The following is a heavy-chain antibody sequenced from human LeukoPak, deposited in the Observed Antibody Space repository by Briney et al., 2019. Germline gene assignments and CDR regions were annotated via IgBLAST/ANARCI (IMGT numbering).Heavy chain of an antibody. CDR1: GFTFSSYG. V-gene: IGHV3-33*01. Sequence: GGSLRLSCVASGFTFSSYGMHWVRQAPGKGLEWVAVIWHDGSNQQYVDSVKGRFTVSRDNAKNSLYLQMNSLRAEDTAVYYCARLGARQMLEYWGQRTLVTVSS. CDR3: ARLGARQMLEY. J-gene: IGHJ4*02. D-gene: IGHD4-17*01. CDR2: IWHDGSNQ.